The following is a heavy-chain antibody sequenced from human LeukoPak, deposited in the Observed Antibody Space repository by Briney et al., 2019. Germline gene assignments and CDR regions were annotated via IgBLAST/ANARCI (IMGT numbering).Heavy chain of an antibody. CDR1: GGSISSGDYY. Sequence: SQTLSLTCTVSGGSISSGDYYWSWIRQPPGKGLEWIGYIYYSGSTYYNPSLKSRVTISVDTSKNQFSLKLSSVTAADTAVYYCASDYGGNGYFDYWGQGTLVTVSS. V-gene: IGHV4-30-4*08. CDR3: ASDYGGNGYFDY. J-gene: IGHJ4*02. CDR2: IYYSGST. D-gene: IGHD4-23*01.